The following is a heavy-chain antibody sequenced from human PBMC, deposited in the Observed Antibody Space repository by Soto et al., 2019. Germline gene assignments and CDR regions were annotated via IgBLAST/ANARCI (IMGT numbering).Heavy chain of an antibody. D-gene: IGHD2-2*02. CDR1: GGSISSSNW. V-gene: IGHV4-4*02. J-gene: IGHJ4*02. CDR2: IYHSGST. CDR3: SRIGAWSSTICYTGYFDY. Sequence: QVQLQESGPGLVKPSGTLSLTCAVSGGSISSSNWWSWVRQPPGKGLEWIGEIYHSGSTNYNPSLKRRVTISVDKSKNHFSLKLSLVTAADTDVDYCSRIGAWSSTICYTGYFDYWGQGTLVTVSS.